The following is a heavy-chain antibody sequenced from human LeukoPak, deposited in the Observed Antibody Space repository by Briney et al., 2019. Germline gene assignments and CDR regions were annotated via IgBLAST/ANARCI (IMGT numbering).Heavy chain of an antibody. D-gene: IGHD6-13*01. CDR1: GYTFTSYA. J-gene: IGHJ1*01. CDR3: ARGRIAAAGYAEYFQH. V-gene: IGHV7-4-1*02. CDR2: INTNTGNP. Sequence: ASVKVSCKASGYTFTSYAMNWMRQAPGRGLEWMGWINTNTGNPTYAQGFTGRFVFSLDTSVSTAYLQISSLKAEDTAVYYCARGRIAAAGYAEYFQHWGRGTLVTVSS.